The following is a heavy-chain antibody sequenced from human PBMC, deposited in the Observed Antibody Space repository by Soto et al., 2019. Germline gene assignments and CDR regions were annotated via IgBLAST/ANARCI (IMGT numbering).Heavy chain of an antibody. D-gene: IGHD3-10*01. Sequence: QVQLQESGPGLVKPSETLSLTCTVSGGSISSYYWSWIRQPPGKGLEWIGYIYYSGSTNYNPSLTSXVXITXDTSKNQFSLKLSSVTAADTAVYYCARVWGGAFDIWGQGTMVTVSS. CDR2: IYYSGST. J-gene: IGHJ3*02. CDR3: ARVWGGAFDI. V-gene: IGHV4-59*01. CDR1: GGSISSYY.